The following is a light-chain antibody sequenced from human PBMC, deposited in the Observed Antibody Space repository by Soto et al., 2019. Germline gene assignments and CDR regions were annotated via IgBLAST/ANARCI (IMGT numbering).Light chain of an antibody. J-gene: IGKJ2*01. Sequence: EIVLTQSPATLSLSPGERATLSCRASQSVSSYLAWYQQKPGQAPRLLIYDASNRATGIPARYSGSGSGTDFTLTISSREPEEFAVYYCQQSSNWPPYTFGQGTKLEIK. CDR1: QSVSSY. CDR2: DAS. V-gene: IGKV3-11*01. CDR3: QQSSNWPPYT.